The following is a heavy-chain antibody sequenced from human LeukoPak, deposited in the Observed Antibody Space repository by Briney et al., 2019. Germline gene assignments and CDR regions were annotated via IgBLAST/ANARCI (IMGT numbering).Heavy chain of an antibody. CDR3: ARGRDGYNFYFDY. D-gene: IGHD5-24*01. CDR2: IYYSGST. CDR1: GGSISGYY. V-gene: IGHV4-59*01. J-gene: IGHJ4*02. Sequence: SETLSLTCTVSGGSISGYYWSWIRQPPGKGLEWIGYIYYSGSTNYNPSLKSRVTISVDTSKNQFSLKLSSVTAADTAIYSCARGRDGYNFYFDYWGQGILVTVSS.